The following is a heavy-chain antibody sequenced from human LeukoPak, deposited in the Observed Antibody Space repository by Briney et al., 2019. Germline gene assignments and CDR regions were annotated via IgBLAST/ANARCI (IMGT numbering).Heavy chain of an antibody. Sequence: SETLSLTCTVSGGSISSSSYYWSWIRQPPGKGLEWIGYIYYSGSTNYNPSLKSRVTISVDTSKNQFSLKLSSVTAADTAVYYCARALWDSGSYYFDYWRQGTLVTVSS. J-gene: IGHJ4*02. V-gene: IGHV4-61*01. CDR2: IYYSGST. D-gene: IGHD1-26*01. CDR3: ARALWDSGSYYFDY. CDR1: GGSISSSSYY.